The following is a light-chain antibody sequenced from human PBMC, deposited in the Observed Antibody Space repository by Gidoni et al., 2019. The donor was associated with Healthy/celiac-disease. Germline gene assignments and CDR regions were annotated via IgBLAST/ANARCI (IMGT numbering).Light chain of an antibody. V-gene: IGLV1-47*01. Sequence: QSVLTQPPSASGTPGQRVTISCSGSSSNIGSNYVYCYQQLPGTAPKLLIYRNNPRPSGVPDRFSGSKSGTSSSLAISGLRSEDEADYYCAAWDDSLSGRWVFGGGTKLTVL. CDR2: RNN. CDR3: AAWDDSLSGRWV. J-gene: IGLJ3*02. CDR1: SSNIGSNY.